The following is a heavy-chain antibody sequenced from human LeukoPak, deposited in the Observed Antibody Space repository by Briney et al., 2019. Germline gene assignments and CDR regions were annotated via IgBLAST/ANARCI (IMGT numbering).Heavy chain of an antibody. Sequence: PGGSLRLSCAASGFTFSSYWMHWVRQAPGKGLVWVSRINSDGSSTSYADSVKGRFTISRDNAKNTLYLQMNSLRAEDTAVYYCAREVTTVVTPHYYYYMDVWGKGTTVTVSS. CDR2: INSDGSST. V-gene: IGHV3-74*01. D-gene: IGHD4-23*01. CDR1: GFTFSSYW. J-gene: IGHJ6*03. CDR3: AREVTTVVTPHYYYYMDV.